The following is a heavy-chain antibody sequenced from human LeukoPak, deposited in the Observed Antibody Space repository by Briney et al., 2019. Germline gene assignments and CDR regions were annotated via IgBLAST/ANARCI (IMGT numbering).Heavy chain of an antibody. D-gene: IGHD6-19*01. V-gene: IGHV3-11*04. CDR2: ISSSGSTI. CDR1: GFTFSDYY. J-gene: IGHJ4*02. CDR3: ARGTSGWLVYFDY. Sequence: PEGSLRLSCAASGFTFSDYYMSWIRQAPGKGLEWVSYISSSGSTIYYPDSVKGRFTISRDNAKNSLYLQMNSLRAEDTAVYYCARGTSGWLVYFDYWGQGTLVTVSS.